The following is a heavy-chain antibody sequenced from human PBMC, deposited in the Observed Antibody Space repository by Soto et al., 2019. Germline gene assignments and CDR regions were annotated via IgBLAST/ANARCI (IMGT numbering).Heavy chain of an antibody. D-gene: IGHD6-6*01. V-gene: IGHV5-51*01. CDR1: GYSFTSYW. Sequence: GESLKISCKGSGYSFTSYWIGWVRQMPGKGLEWMGIIYPGDSDTRYSPSFQGQVTISADKSISTAYLQWSSLKASDTAVYDCASQIEYSSSSGEGGDYWGQGTLVTVSS. J-gene: IGHJ4*02. CDR2: IYPGDSDT. CDR3: ASQIEYSSSSGEGGDY.